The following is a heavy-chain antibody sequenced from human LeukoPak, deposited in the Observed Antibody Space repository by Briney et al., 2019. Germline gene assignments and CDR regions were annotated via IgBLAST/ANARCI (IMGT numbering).Heavy chain of an antibody. V-gene: IGHV3-30*02. CDR2: IRNDGSII. Sequence: GGSLRLSCAASGFTFSSYGMHWIRQAPGKGLEWVAFIRNDGSIIYNADSVKGRFTISRDNSKNTLYVQMNSLRAEDTAVYYCVRDPPRDTAMVWKYWGQGTLVTVSS. CDR3: VRDPPRDTAMVWKY. D-gene: IGHD5-18*01. J-gene: IGHJ4*02. CDR1: GFTFSSYG.